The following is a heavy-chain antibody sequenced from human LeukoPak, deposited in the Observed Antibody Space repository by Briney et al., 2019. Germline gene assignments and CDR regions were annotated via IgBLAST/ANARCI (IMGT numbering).Heavy chain of an antibody. Sequence: GGSLRLSCAASGFSFTTSGMSWVRQAPGKGLEWVSSISSSSSYIYYADSVKGRFTISRDNAKNSLYLQMNSLRAEDTAVYYCARVFTVTTYYYYYYMDVWGKGTTVTVSS. CDR1: GFSFTTSG. CDR3: ARVFTVTTYYYYYYMDV. CDR2: ISSSSSYI. J-gene: IGHJ6*03. V-gene: IGHV3-21*01. D-gene: IGHD4-17*01.